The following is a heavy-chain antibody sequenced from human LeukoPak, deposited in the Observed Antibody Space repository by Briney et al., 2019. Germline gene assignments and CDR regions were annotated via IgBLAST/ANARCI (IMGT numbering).Heavy chain of an antibody. D-gene: IGHD5-12*01. CDR1: GFTLSNYW. CDR2: INSDGSST. V-gene: IGHV3-74*01. Sequence: GGSLRLSCAASGFTLSNYWLHWVRQAPGKGLVWVSRINSDGSSTYYADTVKGRFTTSRDNAKNTLNLQMNSLRVEDTAVYYCAREGRVTGYDFDYWGQGTLVTVSS. CDR3: AREGRVTGYDFDY. J-gene: IGHJ4*02.